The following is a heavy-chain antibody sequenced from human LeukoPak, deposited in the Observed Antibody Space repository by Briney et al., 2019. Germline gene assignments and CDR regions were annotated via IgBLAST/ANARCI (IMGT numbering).Heavy chain of an antibody. CDR2: ISYSGST. J-gene: IGHJ5*02. CDR1: GGSVSSGSYY. V-gene: IGHV4-61*01. D-gene: IGHD2-2*01. Sequence: TSETLSLTCTVSGGSVSSGSYYWSWIRQPPGKGLEWIGFISYSGSTNYNPSLKSRVTISVDTSKNQFSLGLSSVTAADTAEYYCAMGYCTRTSCYSALTWGQGTLVTVSS. CDR3: AMGYCTRTSCYSALT.